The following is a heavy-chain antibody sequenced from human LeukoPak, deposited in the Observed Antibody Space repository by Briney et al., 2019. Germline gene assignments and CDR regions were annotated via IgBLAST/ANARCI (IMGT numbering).Heavy chain of an antibody. CDR2: INPNSGGT. J-gene: IGHJ3*02. CDR1: GYTFTGHY. Sequence: ASVKVSCKASGYTFTGHYMHWVRQAPGQGLEWMGWINPNSGGTNYAQKFQGRVTMTRDTSITTAYMELSSLRSEDTAVYYCATRTAAGTSTHHTGAFDIWGQGTMVTVSS. V-gene: IGHV1-2*02. D-gene: IGHD6-13*01. CDR3: ATRTAAGTSTHHTGAFDI.